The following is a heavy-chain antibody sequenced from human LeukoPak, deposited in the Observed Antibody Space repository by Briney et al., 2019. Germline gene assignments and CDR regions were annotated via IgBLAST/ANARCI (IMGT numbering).Heavy chain of an antibody. J-gene: IGHJ4*02. Sequence: ASVKVSCKASGYTFTSYDINWVRQTTGQGLEWMGWMNPNSGNTGYAQKFQGRVTMTRNTPISTAYMELSSLRSEDTAVYYCAKKRGYCSGGSCYSTDYWGQGTLVTVSS. CDR3: AKKRGYCSGGSCYSTDY. CDR1: GYTFTSYD. V-gene: IGHV1-8*01. CDR2: MNPNSGNT. D-gene: IGHD2-15*01.